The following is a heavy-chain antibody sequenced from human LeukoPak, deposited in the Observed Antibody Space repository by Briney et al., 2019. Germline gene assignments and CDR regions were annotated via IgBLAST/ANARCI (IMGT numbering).Heavy chain of an antibody. V-gene: IGHV4-59*01. J-gene: IGHJ4*02. CDR3: ARGKGAATVDY. CDR2: IYYSGST. Sequence: SETLSLTCTVSSGSISSYYWSWIRQPPGKGLEWIGYIYYSGSTNYNPSLKSRVTISVDTSKNQFSLKLSSVTAADTAVYYCARGKGAATVDYWGQGTLVTVSS. CDR1: SGSISSYY. D-gene: IGHD1-1*01.